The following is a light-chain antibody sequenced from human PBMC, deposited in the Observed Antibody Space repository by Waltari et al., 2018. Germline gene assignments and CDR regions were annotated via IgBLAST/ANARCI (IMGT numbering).Light chain of an antibody. CDR1: SSNIGNHY. CDR3: GTWDTSLSAVL. V-gene: IGLV1-51*01. CDR2: DNN. Sequence: QSVLTQPPSVSAAPGQKVTNSCSGSSSNIGNHYVPWYQQPPGTAPKVLIYDNNKRPSGIPDRFSGSKSGTSATLGITGLQTGDEADYYCGTWDTSLSAVLFGGGTKLTVL. J-gene: IGLJ2*01.